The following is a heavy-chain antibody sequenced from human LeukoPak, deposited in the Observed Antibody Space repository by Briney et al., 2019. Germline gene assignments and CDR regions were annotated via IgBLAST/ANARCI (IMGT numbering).Heavy chain of an antibody. CDR1: GYTFTGYY. CDR3: ARVGGYSYSDY. Sequence: ASVKVSCKASGYTFTGYYIHRVRQAPGQGLEWMGWINPNSGGTNYAQKFQGRVTITRNTSISTAYMELSSLRSEDTAVYYCARVGGYSYSDYWGQGTLVTVSS. D-gene: IGHD5-18*01. CDR2: INPNSGGT. V-gene: IGHV1-2*02. J-gene: IGHJ4*02.